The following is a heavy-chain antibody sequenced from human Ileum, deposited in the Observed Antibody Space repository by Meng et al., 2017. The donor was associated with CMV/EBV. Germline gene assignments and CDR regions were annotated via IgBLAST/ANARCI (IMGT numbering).Heavy chain of an antibody. Sequence: QVQLQESGPGLVKPSETRSLTCPVTDGAMSRYYWNWIGQPAGKGLEWIGRIYTSGSTNYNPSLKSRVTMSVDTSKNQFSPKLSSVTSADTAVYYCARDSSGNWNYADYWGQGTLVTVSS. CDR1: DGAMSRYY. CDR3: ARDSSGNWNYADY. V-gene: IGHV4-4*07. J-gene: IGHJ4*02. D-gene: IGHD1-7*01. CDR2: IYTSGST.